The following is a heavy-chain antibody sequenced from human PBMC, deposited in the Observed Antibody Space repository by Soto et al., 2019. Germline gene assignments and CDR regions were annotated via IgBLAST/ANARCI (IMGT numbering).Heavy chain of an antibody. CDR1: GFTVNSNY. Sequence: EVQVLATGGGLIQPGGSLRLSCAASGFTVNSNYMSWVRQAPGEGLQWVSITNTGGTTYYPDSVKGRFTVSRDNSKNTLYLQMNSLRAEDTAVYYCAKGDGFILAVWGQGTTVSVSS. V-gene: IGHV3-53*02. CDR2: TNTGGTT. D-gene: IGHD1-26*01. J-gene: IGHJ6*02. CDR3: AKGDGFILAV.